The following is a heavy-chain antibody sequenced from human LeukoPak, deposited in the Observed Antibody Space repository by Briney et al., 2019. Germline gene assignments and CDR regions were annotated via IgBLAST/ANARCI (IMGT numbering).Heavy chain of an antibody. D-gene: IGHD2-2*01. Sequence: SETLSLTCTVSGGSISSGSYYWSWIRQPAGKGLEWIGRIYTSGSTNYNPSLKSRVTISVDTSKNQFSLKLSSVTAADTAVYYCARDRTYCSSTSRYDAFDIWGQGTMVTVSS. CDR3: ARDRTYCSSTSRYDAFDI. CDR2: IYTSGST. CDR1: GGSISSGSYY. J-gene: IGHJ3*02. V-gene: IGHV4-61*02.